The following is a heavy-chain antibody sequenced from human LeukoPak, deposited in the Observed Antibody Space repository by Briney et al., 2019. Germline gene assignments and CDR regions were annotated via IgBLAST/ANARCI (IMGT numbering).Heavy chain of an antibody. V-gene: IGHV4-4*02. CDR3: ARDGDGSSRYFHH. CDR2: IYHSGST. J-gene: IGHJ1*01. Sequence: TLSLTCAVSGGSISSSNWWSGVRQPPGKGLEWIGEIYHSGSTNYNPSLKSRVTISVDKSKNQFSLKLSSVTAADTAVYYCARDGDGSSRYFHHWGRGTLVTVSS. CDR1: GGSISSSNW. D-gene: IGHD6-6*01.